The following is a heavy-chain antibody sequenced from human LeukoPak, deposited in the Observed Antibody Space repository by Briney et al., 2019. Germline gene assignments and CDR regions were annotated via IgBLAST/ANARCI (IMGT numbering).Heavy chain of an antibody. V-gene: IGHV3-23*01. J-gene: IGHJ4*02. CDR2: IGESGGGT. CDR1: GVRFNSYA. Sequence: PGGSLRLSCAASGVRFNSYAMSWVRQTPGKGLEWVSGIGESGGGTYYADFVKGRFTISRDNSKKTLYLQMNSLRVDDTAVYYCAKDRSTGYYRFDYWGQGTLVTVSS. D-gene: IGHD1-26*01. CDR3: AKDRSTGYYRFDY.